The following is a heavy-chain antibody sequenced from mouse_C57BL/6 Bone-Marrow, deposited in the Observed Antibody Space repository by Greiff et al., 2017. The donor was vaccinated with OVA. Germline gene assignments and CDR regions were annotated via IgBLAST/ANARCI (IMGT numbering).Heavy chain of an antibody. V-gene: IGHV14-3*01. CDR1: GFNIKNTY. J-gene: IGHJ4*01. D-gene: IGHD2-2*01. Sequence: EVQLQQSVAELVRPGASVKLSCTASGFNIKNTYMHWVKQRPEQGLEWIGRIDPANGNTKYAPKFQGKATITAATSSNTAYLQLSSLTSEDTAIYYCAGWLPWDYYAMDHWGQGTSVTVSS. CDR2: IDPANGNT. CDR3: AGWLPWDYYAMDH.